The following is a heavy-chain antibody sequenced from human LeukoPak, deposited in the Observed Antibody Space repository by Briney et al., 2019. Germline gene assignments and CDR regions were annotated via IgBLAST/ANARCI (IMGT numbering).Heavy chain of an antibody. CDR3: AKAAYSSSISAPSSNYYFDY. CDR1: GFTFSSYA. J-gene: IGHJ4*02. D-gene: IGHD6-6*01. Sequence: PGGSLRLSCAASGFTFSSYAMSWVRQAPGKGLEWVSAISGSGGSTYYADSVKGRFTISRDNSKNTLYLQMNSLRAEDTAVYYCAKAAYSSSISAPSSNYYFDYWGQGTLVTVSS. V-gene: IGHV3-23*01. CDR2: ISGSGGST.